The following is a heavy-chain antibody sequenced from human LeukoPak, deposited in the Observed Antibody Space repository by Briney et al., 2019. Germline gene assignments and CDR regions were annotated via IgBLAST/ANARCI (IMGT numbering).Heavy chain of an antibody. V-gene: IGHV1-2*02. CDR3: AREDCSITSCYGNWFDP. CDR1: GYTFTGYY. CDR2: INPNSGGT. D-gene: IGHD2-2*01. Sequence: ASVKVSCKASGYTFTGYYMHWVRQAPGQGLEWMGWINPNSGGTNYAQKFQGRVTMTRDTSISTAYMELSRLRSDDTAVYYCAREDCSITSCYGNWFDPWGQGTLVTVSS. J-gene: IGHJ5*02.